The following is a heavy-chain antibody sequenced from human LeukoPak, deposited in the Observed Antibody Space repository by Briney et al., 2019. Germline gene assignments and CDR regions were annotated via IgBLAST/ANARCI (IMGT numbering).Heavy chain of an antibody. CDR2: ISGSGGST. CDR3: AKGLVPAAMLAYFDY. J-gene: IGHJ4*02. Sequence: GSLRLSCAASGFTFSSYAMSWVRQAPGKGLERVSAISGSGGSTYYADSVKGRFTISRDNSKNTLYLQMNSLRAEDTAVYYCAKGLVPAAMLAYFDYWGQGTLVTVSS. V-gene: IGHV3-23*01. CDR1: GFTFSSYA. D-gene: IGHD2-2*01.